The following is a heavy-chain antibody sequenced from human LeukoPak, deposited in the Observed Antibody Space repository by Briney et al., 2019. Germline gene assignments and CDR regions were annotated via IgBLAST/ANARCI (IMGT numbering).Heavy chain of an antibody. J-gene: IGHJ4*02. CDR1: GLTSSSFA. Sequence: GGSLRLSCAASGLTSSSFAMSWVRQAPGKGLEWVSALSDSGSSTYYADSVKGRFTISRDNSKNTLYLQMNSLRAEDTAVYYCASAGSGYDFWSGYMDYWGQGTLVTVSS. V-gene: IGHV3-23*01. CDR3: ASAGSGYDFWSGYMDY. CDR2: LSDSGSST. D-gene: IGHD3-3*01.